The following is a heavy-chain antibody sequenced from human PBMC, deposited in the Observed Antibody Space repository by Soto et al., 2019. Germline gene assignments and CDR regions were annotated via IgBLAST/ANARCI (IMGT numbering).Heavy chain of an antibody. CDR1: GGSISSGGYY. J-gene: IGHJ5*02. D-gene: IGHD3-9*01. CDR3: ARESIFETGYSLTLGFDP. Sequence: LSLTCTVSGGSISSGGYYWSWIRQHPGKGLEWIGYIYYSGGTYYNPSLKSRVTISVDTSKNQFSLKLSSVTAADTAVYYCARESIFETGYSLTLGFDPWGQGTLVTVSS. V-gene: IGHV4-31*03. CDR2: IYYSGGT.